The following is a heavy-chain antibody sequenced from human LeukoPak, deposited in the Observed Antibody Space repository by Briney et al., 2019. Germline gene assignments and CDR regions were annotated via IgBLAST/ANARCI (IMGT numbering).Heavy chain of an antibody. CDR2: IIPIFGTA. CDR3: ARDYTVSSSSAADYYGMDV. CDR1: GGTFSSYA. J-gene: IGHJ6*02. V-gene: IGHV1-69*13. D-gene: IGHD6-6*01. Sequence: SVKVSCKASGGTFSSYAISWVRQAPGQGLEWMGGIIPIFGTANYAQKFQGRVTITADESTSTAYMELSCLRSEDTAVYYCARDYTVSSSSAADYYGMDVWGQGTTVTVSS.